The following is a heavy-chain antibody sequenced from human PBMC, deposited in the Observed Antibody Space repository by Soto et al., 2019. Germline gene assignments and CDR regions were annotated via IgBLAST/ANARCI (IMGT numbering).Heavy chain of an antibody. CDR2: ISYDGSNK. V-gene: IGHV3-30-3*01. CDR1: GFTFSSYA. Sequence: QVQLVESGGGVVQPGRSLRLSCAASGFTFSSYAMHWVRQAPGKGLEWVAVISYDGSNKYYADSVKGRFTISRDNSKNTLYLQMNSLRAEDTAVYYCARGDSSSWSVSGSRISGGFDYWGQGTLVTVSS. CDR3: ARGDSSSWSVSGSRISGGFDY. J-gene: IGHJ4*02. D-gene: IGHD6-13*01.